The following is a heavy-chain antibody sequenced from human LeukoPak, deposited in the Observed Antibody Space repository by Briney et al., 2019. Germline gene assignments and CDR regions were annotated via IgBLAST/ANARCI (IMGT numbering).Heavy chain of an antibody. CDR1: GYTFTAYY. Sequence: ASVKVSCKASGYTFTAYYMHWVRQVPGQGLEWMGRINPNSGDTDYAQKFQGRVIMTRDTSISTAYMEVSRLRSDDTAVYYCARVNSGHDYGPSWGQGTTVTVSS. CDR3: ARVNSGHDYGPS. CDR2: INPNSGDT. V-gene: IGHV1-2*06. D-gene: IGHD5-12*01. J-gene: IGHJ3*01.